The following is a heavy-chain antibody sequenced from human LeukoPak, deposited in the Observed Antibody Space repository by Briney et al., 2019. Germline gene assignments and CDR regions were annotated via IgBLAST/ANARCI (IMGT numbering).Heavy chain of an antibody. CDR2: INPNSGGT. V-gene: IGHV1-2*02. D-gene: IGHD6-19*01. J-gene: IGHJ3*02. Sequence: ASVKVSCKASGYTFTGYYMHWVRQAPGQGLEWMGWINPNSGGTNYAQKFQGRVTMTRDTSISTAYMELSRLRSDDTAVYYCARDHRLVGSAFDIWGQGTMVTVSS. CDR1: GYTFTGYY. CDR3: ARDHRLVGSAFDI.